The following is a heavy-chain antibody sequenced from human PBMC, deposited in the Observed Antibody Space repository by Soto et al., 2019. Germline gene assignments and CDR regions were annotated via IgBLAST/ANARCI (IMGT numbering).Heavy chain of an antibody. D-gene: IGHD3-22*01. V-gene: IGHV3-33*01. CDR3: ARGNYDSSGYFDY. CDR1: GFIFSSYG. J-gene: IGHJ4*02. Sequence: QVQLVESGGGVVQPGRSLRLSCAVSGFIFSSYGMHWVRQAPGKGLEWVAVIWYDGSNKYYADSVKGRFTISRDNSKNTLCLQMNSLRAEDTAVYYCARGNYDSSGYFDYWGQGSLVTVSS. CDR2: IWYDGSNK.